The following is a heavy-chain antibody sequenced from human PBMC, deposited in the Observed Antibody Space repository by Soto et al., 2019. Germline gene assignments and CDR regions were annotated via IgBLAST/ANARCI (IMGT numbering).Heavy chain of an antibody. V-gene: IGHV3-23*01. CDR2: ISGSGGST. Sequence: GGSLRLSCAASGFTFSSYAMSWVRQAPGKGLEWVSAISGSGGSTYYADSVKGRFTISRDNSKNTLYLQMNSLRAEDTAVYYCAKGCKDRITIFGVVTWARYYFDYWGQGTLVTGSS. D-gene: IGHD3-3*01. CDR1: GFTFSSYA. CDR3: AKGCKDRITIFGVVTWARYYFDY. J-gene: IGHJ4*02.